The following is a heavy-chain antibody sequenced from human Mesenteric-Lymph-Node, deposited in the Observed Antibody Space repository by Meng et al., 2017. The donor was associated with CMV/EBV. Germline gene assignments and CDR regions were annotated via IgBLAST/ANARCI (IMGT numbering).Heavy chain of an antibody. CDR2: NSVENGNT. Sequence: ASVKVSCKASGYSFRNYGISWVRQAPGQGLEWMGRNSVENGNTKYAQRFQGRVTLTTDTPTTTAYMELRSLRSDDTAVYYCARDFGVSCSSTSCYRRDYWGQGTLVTVSS. D-gene: IGHD2-2*02. CDR1: GYSFRNYG. V-gene: IGHV1-18*01. J-gene: IGHJ4*02. CDR3: ARDFGVSCSSTSCYRRDY.